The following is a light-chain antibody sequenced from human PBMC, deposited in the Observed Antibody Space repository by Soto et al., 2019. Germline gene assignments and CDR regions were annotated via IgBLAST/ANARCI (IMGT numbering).Light chain of an antibody. Sequence: EIVMTQCPATLSVARRERSTLSCIASQSLTSNLAWYQQKPGQAPRLLIYGASTRATGIPARFSGSGSGTEFTLTISSLQSEDFAAYYCQHYNDRPALTSGGGSKEEIK. J-gene: IGKJ4*01. CDR1: QSLTSN. V-gene: IGKV3-15*01. CDR2: GAS. CDR3: QHYNDRPALT.